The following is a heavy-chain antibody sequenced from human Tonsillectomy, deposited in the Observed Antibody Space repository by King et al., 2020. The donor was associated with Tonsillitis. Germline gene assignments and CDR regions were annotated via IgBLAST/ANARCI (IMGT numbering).Heavy chain of an antibody. Sequence: VQLVESGGGLVQPGGSLRLSCAASGFSFSSYWMSWVRQAPGKGLEWVANIKQDGSEKYYVDSVRGRFTISRDNAKNSLYLQMNILRAADTAVYYCARVDYYYVSSCLDYWGQGTLVTGSS. J-gene: IGHJ4*02. CDR1: GFSFSSYW. CDR3: ARVDYYYVSSCLDY. CDR2: IKQDGSEK. V-gene: IGHV3-7*01. D-gene: IGHD3-22*01.